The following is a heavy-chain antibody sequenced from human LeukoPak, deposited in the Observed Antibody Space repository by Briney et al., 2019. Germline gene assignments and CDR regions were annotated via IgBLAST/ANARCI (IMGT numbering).Heavy chain of an antibody. CDR1: GDSVSSNSAA. J-gene: IGHJ4*02. CDR3: ARDGTWRLDY. D-gene: IGHD2-15*01. V-gene: IGHV6-1*01. Sequence: KASQTLSLTCAISGDSVSSNSAAWNWIGQSPSGGLEWLGRTYYRSKWYYDYALSVKSRSTINPDTSENQLSLQVESVTPDDTAVYYCARDGTWRLDYWGQGILVTVSS. CDR2: TYYRSKWYY.